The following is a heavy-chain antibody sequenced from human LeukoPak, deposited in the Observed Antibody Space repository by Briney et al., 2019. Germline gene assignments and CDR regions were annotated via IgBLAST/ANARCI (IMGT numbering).Heavy chain of an antibody. CDR3: AKGGGWLYYFDY. Sequence: GGSLRLSCAASGFTFSSYGMHWVRQAPGKGLEWVSAISASGDRTYYADSVKGRFTISRDNSKNTLYLQMNSLRAEDTAVYYCAKGGGWLYYFDYWGQGTLVTVSS. J-gene: IGHJ4*02. V-gene: IGHV3-23*01. CDR2: ISASGDRT. CDR1: GFTFSSYG. D-gene: IGHD6-19*01.